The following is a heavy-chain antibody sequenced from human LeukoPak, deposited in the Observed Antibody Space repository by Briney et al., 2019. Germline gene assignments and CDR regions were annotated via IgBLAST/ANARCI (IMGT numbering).Heavy chain of an antibody. CDR2: ISYDGSNK. CDR3: AKTHSSGWWYFDY. CDR1: GFTFSNYG. D-gene: IGHD6-19*01. V-gene: IGHV3-30*18. Sequence: GGSLSLSCAASGFTFSNYGMHWVRQAPGKGLEWVAVISYDGSNKYYADSVKGRFTISRDNSKNTLYLQMNSLRPEDTAVYYCAKTHSSGWWYFDYWGQGTLVTVSS. J-gene: IGHJ4*02.